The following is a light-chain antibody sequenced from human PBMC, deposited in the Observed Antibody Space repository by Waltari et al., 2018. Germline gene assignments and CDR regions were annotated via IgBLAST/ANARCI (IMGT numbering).Light chain of an antibody. Sequence: QSSLTQPASVSGSPGQSITISCTGTSSDVGGYYYVSWYLQHPGKAPKLMIYEVSNRPSGVSNRFSGSKSGNTASLTISGLQAEDEADYYCSSYTSSSTVVFGGGTKLTVL. V-gene: IGLV2-14*01. CDR3: SSYTSSSTVV. J-gene: IGLJ2*01. CDR1: SSDVGGYYY. CDR2: EVS.